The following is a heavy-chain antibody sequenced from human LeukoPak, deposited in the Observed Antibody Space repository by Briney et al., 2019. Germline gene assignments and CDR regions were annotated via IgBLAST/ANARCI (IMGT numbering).Heavy chain of an antibody. CDR1: GGTFSSYA. Sequence: ASVKVSCKASGGTFSSYAISWVRQAPGQGLEWMGRIIPLLGVPNYAQKFQGRVTITADKSTSTAYMELSSLRSEDTAVYYCARGSNWFDPWGQGTLVTVSS. J-gene: IGHJ5*02. D-gene: IGHD6-6*01. V-gene: IGHV1-69*04. CDR2: IIPLLGVP. CDR3: ARGSNWFDP.